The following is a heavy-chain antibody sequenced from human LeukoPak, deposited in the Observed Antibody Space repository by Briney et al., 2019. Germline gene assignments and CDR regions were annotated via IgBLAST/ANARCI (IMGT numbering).Heavy chain of an antibody. J-gene: IGHJ6*03. CDR3: ARDWNYIHYYYYMDV. CDR2: ISSSSSYI. D-gene: IGHD1-7*01. CDR1: GFTFSSYS. Sequence: GGSLRLSCAAPGFTFSSYSMNWVRQAPGKGLEWVSSISSSSSYIYYADSVKGRFTISRDNAKNSLYLQMNSLRAEDTAVYYCARDWNYIHYYYYMDVWGKGTTVTVSS. V-gene: IGHV3-21*01.